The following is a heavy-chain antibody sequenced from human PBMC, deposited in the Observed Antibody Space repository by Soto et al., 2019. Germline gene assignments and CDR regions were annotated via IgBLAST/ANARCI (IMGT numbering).Heavy chain of an antibody. CDR1: GYTFIGYY. CDR3: ARAKTGYRSGGSCSFFEY. Sequence: ASVKVSCKASGYTFIGYYMHWVRQAPGQGLEWVGWINPNSGGTNYAQKFQGRVTMTRDTSISTAYMDLSRLRSDDTAVYYCARAKTGYRSGGSCSFFEYWRQGTRVTVSS. J-gene: IGHJ4*02. CDR2: INPNSGGT. D-gene: IGHD2-15*01. V-gene: IGHV1-2*02.